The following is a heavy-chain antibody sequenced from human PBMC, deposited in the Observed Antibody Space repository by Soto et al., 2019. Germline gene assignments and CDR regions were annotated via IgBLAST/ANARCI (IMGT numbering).Heavy chain of an antibody. Sequence: SLRLSCAASGFTFSDYWMSWVRQAPGKGLEWVANIKHDGSEKEYVDSLKGRVTISRNNARDSLYLQMNSLRVEDTALYYCAKARWELLNNALDVWGRGTMVTVSS. CDR2: IKHDGSEK. V-gene: IGHV3-7*01. D-gene: IGHD1-26*01. J-gene: IGHJ3*01. CDR3: AKARWELLNNALDV. CDR1: GFTFSDYW.